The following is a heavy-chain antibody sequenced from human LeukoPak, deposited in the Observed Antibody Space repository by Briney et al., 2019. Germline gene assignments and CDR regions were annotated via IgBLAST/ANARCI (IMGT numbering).Heavy chain of an antibody. CDR3: AREEGFDY. J-gene: IGHJ4*02. CDR1: GFTFSSYS. Sequence: GGSLRLSCAASGFTFSSYSMNWVRQAPGKGLEWVSSISSSRSYIYYADSVKGRFTISRDNPKNSLYLQMNSLRAEDTAVYYCAREEGFDYWGQGTLVTVSS. CDR2: ISSSRSYI. V-gene: IGHV3-21*01.